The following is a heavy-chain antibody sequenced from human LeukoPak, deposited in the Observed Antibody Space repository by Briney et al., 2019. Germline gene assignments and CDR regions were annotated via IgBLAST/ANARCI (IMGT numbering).Heavy chain of an antibody. CDR2: IIPIFGTA. D-gene: IGHD3-22*01. J-gene: IGHJ4*02. Sequence: SVKVSCKASGGTFSSYAISWVRQAPGQGLEWMGRIIPIFGTANYAQKFQGRVTITTDESTSTAYMELSSLGSEDTAVYYCASSYVSYYDSSGYEVPIDYWGQGTLVTVSS. CDR1: GGTFSSYA. V-gene: IGHV1-69*05. CDR3: ASSYVSYYDSSGYEVPIDY.